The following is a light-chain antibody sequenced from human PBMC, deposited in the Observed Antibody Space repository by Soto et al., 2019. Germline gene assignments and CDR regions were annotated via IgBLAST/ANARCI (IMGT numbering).Light chain of an antibody. V-gene: IGLV1-44*01. CDR1: SSNIGSNT. CDR3: ASWDDSLNGYV. CDR2: TNN. Sequence: QSVLTQPPSASGTPGQRVTISCSGGSSNIGSNTVNWYQQLPGTAPKLLIYTNNQRPSGVPGRFSGSKSGTSASLAISGLQSEDEAVYYCASWDDSLNGYVFGTGTKVTVL. J-gene: IGLJ1*01.